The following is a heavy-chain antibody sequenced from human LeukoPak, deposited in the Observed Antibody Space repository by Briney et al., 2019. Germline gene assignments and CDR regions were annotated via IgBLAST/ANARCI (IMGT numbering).Heavy chain of an antibody. J-gene: IGHJ4*02. CDR1: GFTFSDYY. CDR3: ARDQYCSTTSCYGRPPDY. CDR2: ITSSGNTI. D-gene: IGHD2-2*01. Sequence: GGSLRLSCAASGFTFSDYYMTWIRQAPGKGLEWVSYITSSGNTIYYADSVKGRFTISRDNAKNSLYLQMNSPRAEDTAVYYCARDQYCSTTSCYGRPPDYWGQGTLVIVSS. V-gene: IGHV3-11*01.